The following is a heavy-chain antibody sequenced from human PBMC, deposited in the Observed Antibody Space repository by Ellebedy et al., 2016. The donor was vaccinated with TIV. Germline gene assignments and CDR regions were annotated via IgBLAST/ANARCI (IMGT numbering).Heavy chain of an antibody. D-gene: IGHD3-9*01. J-gene: IGHJ4*02. Sequence: AASVKVSCKASGYPFTSYFLHWVRQAPGQGLEWMGWVKPNSPDTNYAQKFRGRVTMTRDTSINTAYMELSTLTSDDTAVYYCAISPNQYFFDYWGQGTLVTVSS. CDR2: VKPNSPDT. CDR3: AISPNQYFFDY. V-gene: IGHV1-2*02. CDR1: GYPFTSYF.